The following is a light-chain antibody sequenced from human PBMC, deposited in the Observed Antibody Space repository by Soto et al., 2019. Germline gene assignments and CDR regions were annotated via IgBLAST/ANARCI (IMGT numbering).Light chain of an antibody. CDR1: QGIRNF. CDR3: QKYSSVPV. CDR2: AAS. J-gene: IGKJ3*01. V-gene: IGKV1-27*01. Sequence: DIQMTQSPTSLSASVGDRVTITCRASQGIRNFVAWYQQKPGKAPKLLIYAASTLQSVVPSRFSGSGSGTDFTLTSNSLQPEDVATYSCQKYSSVPVFGPGTKVEIK.